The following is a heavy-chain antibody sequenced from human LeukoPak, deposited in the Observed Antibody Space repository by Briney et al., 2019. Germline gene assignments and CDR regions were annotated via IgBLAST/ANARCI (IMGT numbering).Heavy chain of an antibody. Sequence: KPSETLSLTCTVSGGSISSRSYYWGWIRQPPGKGLEWIGSIYYSGSTYYNPSLQSRVTISVDTSKNQFSLKLNSVTAADTAVYYCARHRSVAGPRALDYWGQGTLVTVSS. J-gene: IGHJ4*02. CDR2: IYYSGST. V-gene: IGHV4-39*01. CDR3: ARHRSVAGPRALDY. D-gene: IGHD6-19*01. CDR1: GGSISSRSYY.